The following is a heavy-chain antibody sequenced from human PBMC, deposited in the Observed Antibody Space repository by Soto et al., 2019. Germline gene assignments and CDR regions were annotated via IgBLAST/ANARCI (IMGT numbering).Heavy chain of an antibody. D-gene: IGHD3-3*01. Sequence: SETLSLTCAVYGGSFSGYYWSWIRQPPGKGLEWIGEINHSGSTNYNPSLKSRVTISVDTSKNQFSLKLSSVTAADTAVYDCARDDRLITIFGVVILYGMEVWGHGSMVTVSS. CDR2: INHSGST. CDR3: ARDDRLITIFGVVILYGMEV. CDR1: GGSFSGYY. V-gene: IGHV4-34*01. J-gene: IGHJ6*02.